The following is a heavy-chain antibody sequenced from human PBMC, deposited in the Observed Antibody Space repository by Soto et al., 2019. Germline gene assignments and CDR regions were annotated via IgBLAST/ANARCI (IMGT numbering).Heavy chain of an antibody. V-gene: IGHV4-61*01. CDR1: GGSVSSGSYC. D-gene: IGHD1-1*01. J-gene: IGHJ6*02. CDR2: IYYSGGT. CDR3: SRGYASHDGMDR. Sequence: PSETLSLTCTVSGGSVSSGSYCWGWIREPPGKGLEGSGYIYYSGGTNYNPSLKSRVTISVDTSQNPFSLKLSSVTAAAAAVYYFSRGYASHDGMDRWGQGTTVTVSS.